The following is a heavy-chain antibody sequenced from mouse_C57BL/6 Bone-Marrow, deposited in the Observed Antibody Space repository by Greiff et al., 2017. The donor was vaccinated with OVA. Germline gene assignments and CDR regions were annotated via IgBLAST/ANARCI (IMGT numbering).Heavy chain of an antibody. CDR1: GFTFSSYA. D-gene: IGHD2-12*01. CDR2: ISDGGSYT. Sequence: EVMLVESGGGLVKPGGSLKLSCAASGFTFSSYAMSWVRQTPEKRLEWVATISDGGSYTYYPDNVKGRFTISRDNAKNILYLQMSHLKSEDTAMYYCARDSFRAMDYWGQGTSVTVSS. CDR3: ARDSFRAMDY. V-gene: IGHV5-4*01. J-gene: IGHJ4*01.